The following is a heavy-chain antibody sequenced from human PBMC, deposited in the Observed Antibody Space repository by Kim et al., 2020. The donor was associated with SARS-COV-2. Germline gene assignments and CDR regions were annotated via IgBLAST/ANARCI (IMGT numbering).Heavy chain of an antibody. CDR1: GGSISSSSYY. Sequence: SETLSLTCTVSGGSISSSSYYWGWIRQPPGKGLEWIGSIYYSGSTYYNPSLKSRVTISVDTSKNQFSLKLSSVTAADTAVYYCARQLDIVVVPAAIGRWFDPWGQGTLVTVSS. CDR3: ARQLDIVVVPAAIGRWFDP. J-gene: IGHJ5*02. D-gene: IGHD2-2*02. V-gene: IGHV4-39*01. CDR2: IYYSGST.